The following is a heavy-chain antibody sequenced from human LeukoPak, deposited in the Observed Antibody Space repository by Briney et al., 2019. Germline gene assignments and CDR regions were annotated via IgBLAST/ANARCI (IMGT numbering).Heavy chain of an antibody. D-gene: IGHD5-24*01. CDR3: ASRDKGYNYGMDV. J-gene: IGHJ6*02. CDR1: GFTVSSNY. V-gene: IGHV3-66*01. CDR2: IYSGGST. Sequence: GGSLRLSCAASGFTVSSNYMSGVRQAPGKGLEWVSLIYSGGSTYYVDSVKGRFTISRDNSKNTLYLQMNSLRAEDTAVYYCASRDKGYNYGMDVWGQGTTVTVSS.